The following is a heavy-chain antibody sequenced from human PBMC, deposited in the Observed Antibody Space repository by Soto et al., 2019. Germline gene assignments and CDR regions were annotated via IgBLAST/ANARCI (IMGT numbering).Heavy chain of an antibody. CDR2: IYYSGST. V-gene: IGHV4-31*03. Sequence: SETLSLTCTVSGGSISSGGYYGSWIRQHPGKGLEWIGYIYYSGSTHYNPSLKSRVTISVDTSKNQFSLKLSSVTAADTAVYYCAREYYGSGSYGPWGQGTLVTVSS. D-gene: IGHD3-10*01. J-gene: IGHJ5*02. CDR3: AREYYGSGSYGP. CDR1: GGSISSGGYY.